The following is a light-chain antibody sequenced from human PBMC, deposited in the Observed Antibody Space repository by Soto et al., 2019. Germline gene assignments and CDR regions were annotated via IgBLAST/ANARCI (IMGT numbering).Light chain of an antibody. CDR2: AAS. CDR1: QSFSRSY. V-gene: IGKV3-20*01. CDR3: QQYGSPPAT. Sequence: EIVMTQSPGTLSLSPGERATLSCRSSQSFSRSYLAWYQQKPGQAPRLLIYAASSRATGIPDRFSGSGSGTDFTLTISRLEPEDFAVYYCQQYGSPPATFGQGTRLEIK. J-gene: IGKJ5*01.